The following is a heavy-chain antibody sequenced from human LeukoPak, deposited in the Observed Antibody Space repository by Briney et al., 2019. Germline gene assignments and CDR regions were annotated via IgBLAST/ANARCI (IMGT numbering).Heavy chain of an antibody. D-gene: IGHD3-22*01. Sequence: SETLSLTCTVSGGSISSSSYYWGWIRQPPGKGLEWIGSIYYSGSTYYNPSLKSRVTISVDTSKNQFSLKLSSVTAADTAVYYCARRAGGYDNWFDPWGQGTLVTVSS. CDR3: ARRAGGYDNWFDP. J-gene: IGHJ5*02. CDR1: GGSISSSSYY. V-gene: IGHV4-39*07. CDR2: IYYSGST.